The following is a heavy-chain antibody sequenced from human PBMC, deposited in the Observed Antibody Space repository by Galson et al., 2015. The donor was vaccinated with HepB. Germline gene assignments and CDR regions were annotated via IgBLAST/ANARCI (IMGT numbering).Heavy chain of an antibody. CDR2: IWYDGSNK. CDR3: ARDGPDSSGAQYYFDY. V-gene: IGHV3-33*01. CDR1: GFTFSSYG. D-gene: IGHD3-22*01. J-gene: IGHJ4*02. Sequence: CAASGFTFSSYGMHWVRQAPGEGLEWVAVIWYDGSNKYYADSVKGRFTISRDNSKNTLYLQMNSLRAEDTAVYYCARDGPDSSGAQYYFDYWGQRTLVTVSS.